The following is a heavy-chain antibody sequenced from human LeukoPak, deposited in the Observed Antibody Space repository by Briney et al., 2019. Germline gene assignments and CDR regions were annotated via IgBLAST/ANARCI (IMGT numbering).Heavy chain of an antibody. J-gene: IGHJ6*03. CDR1: GFTLRSCA. V-gene: IGHV3-23*01. CDR2: FRGRWCST. CDR3: PKDWYRSGWFYYYYYYYMDV. Sequence: GGSLRLFCGASGFTLRSCAVSGVREARGGGLEGVSAFRGRWCSTYYADYVKRRFTISRDNSKNTLYLQMNSLRAEDTAVYYCPKDWYRSGWFYYYYYYYMDVWGKGTAVTVSS. D-gene: IGHD6-19*01.